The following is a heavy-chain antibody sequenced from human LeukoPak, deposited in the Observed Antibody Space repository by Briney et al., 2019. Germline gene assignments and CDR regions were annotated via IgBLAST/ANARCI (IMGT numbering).Heavy chain of an antibody. Sequence: GASVKVSCKASGYTFTSYGISWVRQAPGQGLEWRGWISAYNGNTNYAQKLQGRVTMTTDTSTSTAYMELRSLRSDDTAVYYCARHSGVVVVAATPPFDYWGQGTLVTVSS. J-gene: IGHJ4*02. V-gene: IGHV1-18*01. CDR2: ISAYNGNT. CDR1: GYTFTSYG. D-gene: IGHD2-15*01. CDR3: ARHSGVVVVAATPPFDY.